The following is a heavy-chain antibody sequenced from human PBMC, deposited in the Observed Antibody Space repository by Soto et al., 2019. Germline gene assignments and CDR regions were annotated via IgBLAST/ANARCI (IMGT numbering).Heavy chain of an antibody. CDR3: ARVGYCSGGSCYGYYYYYGMDV. D-gene: IGHD2-15*01. CDR1: GGSISSGGYY. V-gene: IGHV4-31*03. Sequence: PSETLSLTCTVSGGSISSGGYYWSWIRQHPGRGLEWIGYIYYSGSIYYNPSLKSRVTISVDTSKNQFSLDLSSVTAADTAMYYCARVGYCSGGSCYGYYYYYGMDVWGQGTTVTVSS. J-gene: IGHJ6*02. CDR2: IYYSGSI.